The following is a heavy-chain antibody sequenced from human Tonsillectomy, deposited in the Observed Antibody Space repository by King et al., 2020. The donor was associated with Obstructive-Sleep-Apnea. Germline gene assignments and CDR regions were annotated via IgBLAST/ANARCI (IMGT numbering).Heavy chain of an antibody. D-gene: IGHD6-13*01. CDR3: ARKDAYTSSWYWDY. J-gene: IGHJ4*02. CDR1: GFIFDDYG. CDR2: ITWNGGST. V-gene: IGHV3-20*04. Sequence: VQLVESGGGVARPGGSLRLSCAASGFIFDDYGMSWVRQAPGKGLEWVSGITWNGGSTRCADSVKGRFTISRDNAKNSLYLQMNSLRAEDTALYYCARKDAYTSSWYWDYWGQGTLVTVSS.